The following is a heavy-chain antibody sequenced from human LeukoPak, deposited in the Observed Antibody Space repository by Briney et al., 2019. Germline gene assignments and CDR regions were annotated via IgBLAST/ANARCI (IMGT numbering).Heavy chain of an antibody. Sequence: PGGSLKLSCAASGFTFSSYAMSWVRQAPGKGLEWVSAISGSGVSTYYADSVNGRFTISTDNPKNKLYLQMNSLRAEATAVYYCAQDSVPAAPEYFDYWGQRTLVTVYS. D-gene: IGHD2-2*01. J-gene: IGHJ4*02. CDR3: AQDSVPAAPEYFDY. V-gene: IGHV3-23*01. CDR1: GFTFSSYA. CDR2: ISGSGVST.